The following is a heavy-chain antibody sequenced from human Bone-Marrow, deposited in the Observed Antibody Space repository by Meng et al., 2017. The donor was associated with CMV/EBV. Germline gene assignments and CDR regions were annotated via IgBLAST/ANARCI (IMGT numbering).Heavy chain of an antibody. CDR3: AKGGYCSSTSCYTKYYYYYGMDV. V-gene: IGHV3-23*01. CDR2: ISGSGGST. J-gene: IGHJ6*02. D-gene: IGHD2-2*02. Sequence: MSWVRQAPGKGLEWVSAISGSGGSTYYADSVKGRFTISRDNSKNTLYLQMNSLRAEDTAVYYCAKGGYCSSTSCYTKYYYYYGMDVWGQGTTVTVSS.